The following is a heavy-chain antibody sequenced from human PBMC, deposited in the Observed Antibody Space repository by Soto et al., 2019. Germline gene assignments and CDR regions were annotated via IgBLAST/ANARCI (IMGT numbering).Heavy chain of an antibody. J-gene: IGHJ5*02. Sequence: GGSLRLSCAASGFTFSSYAMSWVRQAPGKGLEWVSAISGSGGSTYYADSVKGRFTISRDNSKNTLYLQMNSLRAEDTAVYYCAKDVSGYYDSSGYYNWFDPWGQGTLVTVSS. CDR3: AKDVSGYYDSSGYYNWFDP. CDR1: GFTFSSYA. D-gene: IGHD3-22*01. V-gene: IGHV3-23*01. CDR2: ISGSGGST.